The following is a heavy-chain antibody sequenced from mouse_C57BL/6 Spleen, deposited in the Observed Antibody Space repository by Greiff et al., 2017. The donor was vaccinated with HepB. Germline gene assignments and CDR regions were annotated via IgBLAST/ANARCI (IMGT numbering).Heavy chain of an antibody. CDR2: IYPGDGDT. D-gene: IGHD1-1*01. J-gene: IGHJ2*01. CDR1: GYAFSSSW. V-gene: IGHV1-82*01. Sequence: VQLQQSGPELVKPGASVKISCKASGYAFSSSWMNWVKQRPGKGLEWIGRIYPGDGDTNYNGKFKGKATLTADKSSSTAYMQLSSLTSEDSAVYFGARGGTVVEGAFDYWGQGTTLTVSS. CDR3: ARGGTVVEGAFDY.